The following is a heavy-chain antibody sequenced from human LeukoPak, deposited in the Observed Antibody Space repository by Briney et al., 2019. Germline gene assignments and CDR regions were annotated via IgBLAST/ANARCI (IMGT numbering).Heavy chain of an antibody. CDR2: VRNDGTNK. D-gene: IGHD3-10*01. CDR3: AKDLGTLISGSYYYYFDY. V-gene: IGHV3-30*02. CDR1: GFILSTHA. J-gene: IGHJ4*02. Sequence: GGSLRLSCAASGFILSTHAMTWVRQAPGKGLEWVAFVRNDGTNKHYADSVKGRFTISRDNSKNTLYLQMNSLRAEDTAVYYCAKDLGTLISGSYYYYFDYWGQGTLVTVSS.